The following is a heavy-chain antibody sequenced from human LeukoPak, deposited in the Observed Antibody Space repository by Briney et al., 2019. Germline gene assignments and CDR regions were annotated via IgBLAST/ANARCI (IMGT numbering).Heavy chain of an antibody. CDR2: IYYSGST. J-gene: IGHJ4*02. D-gene: IGHD2/OR15-2a*01. CDR3: ARGEYYFDY. V-gene: IGHV4-59*01. CDR1: GGSNSSYY. Sequence: SETLSLTCTVSGGSNSSYYWSWIRQPPGKGLGWIGYIYYSGSTNYNPSLKSRVTISVGTSKNQFSLKLSSVTAADTAVYYCARGEYYFDYWGQGTLVTVSS.